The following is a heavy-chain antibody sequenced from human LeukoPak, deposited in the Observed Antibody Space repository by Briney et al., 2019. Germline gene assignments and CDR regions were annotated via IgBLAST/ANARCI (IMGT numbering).Heavy chain of an antibody. V-gene: IGHV4-34*01. Sequence: GSLRLSCAASGFIVRNYYLSWVRQAPGKGLEWIGEINHSGSTNYNPSLKSRVTISVDTSKNQFSLKLSSVTAADTAVYYCARLGRTVVRPKYYFDYWGQGTLVTVSS. J-gene: IGHJ4*02. D-gene: IGHD4-23*01. CDR1: GFIVRNYY. CDR2: INHSGST. CDR3: ARLGRTVVRPKYYFDY.